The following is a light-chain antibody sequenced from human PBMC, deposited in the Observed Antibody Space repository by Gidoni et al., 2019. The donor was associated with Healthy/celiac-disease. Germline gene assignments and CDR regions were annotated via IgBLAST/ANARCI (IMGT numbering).Light chain of an antibody. CDR3: QQYGSSPVT. V-gene: IGKV3-20*01. CDR2: AAS. Sequence: EIVLTQSPGTLSLSPGERATLSCRASQSVSSSYLAWYQQKPGQAPRLLIYAASSRATGIPDRFSGSGSGTDLTLTISRLEPEDFAVYYCQQYGSSPVTFGQGTKVEIK. J-gene: IGKJ1*01. CDR1: QSVSSSY.